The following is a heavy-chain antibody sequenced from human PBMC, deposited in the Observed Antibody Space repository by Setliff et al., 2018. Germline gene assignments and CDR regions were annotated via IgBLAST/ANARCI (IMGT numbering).Heavy chain of an antibody. CDR2: IYYSGST. J-gene: IGHJ4*02. CDR3: ARDLGHGGDSDY. V-gene: IGHV4-30-4*08. D-gene: IGHD2-21*02. Sequence: PSETLSLTCTVSGGSISSGDYYWSWIRQPPGKGLEWIGYIYYSGSTYSNPSLKSRLTISRDTSKNQVSLKLNSVTATDTAVYYCARDLGHGGDSDYWGQGILVTVSS. CDR1: GGSISSGDYY.